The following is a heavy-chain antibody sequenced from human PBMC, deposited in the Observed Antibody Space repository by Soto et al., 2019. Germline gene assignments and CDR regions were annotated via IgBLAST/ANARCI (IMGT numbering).Heavy chain of an antibody. V-gene: IGHV1-3*01. CDR3: ARGVYCSSTSGLGVDFDY. Sequence: GASVKVSCKASGYTFTSYAMHWVRQAPGQRLEWMGWINAGNGNTKYSQKFQGRVTITRDTSASTAYMELSSLRSEDTAVYYRARGVYCSSTSGLGVDFDYWGQGTLVTVSS. CDR1: GYTFTSYA. CDR2: INAGNGNT. J-gene: IGHJ4*02. D-gene: IGHD2-2*01.